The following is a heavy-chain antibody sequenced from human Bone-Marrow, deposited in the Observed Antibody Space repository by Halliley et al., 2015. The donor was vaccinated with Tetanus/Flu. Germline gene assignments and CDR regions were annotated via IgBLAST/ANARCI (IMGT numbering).Heavy chain of an antibody. CDR3: ARQDSSGSYRYFDY. CDR2: ICPGDSEI. Sequence: GIICPGDSEIRYSSSFQGQFTISADKSISTAYLQWSSLTASDTAMYYCARQDSSGSYRYFDYWGQGTLVTVSS. D-gene: IGHD6-19*01. J-gene: IGHJ4*02. V-gene: IGHV5-51*01.